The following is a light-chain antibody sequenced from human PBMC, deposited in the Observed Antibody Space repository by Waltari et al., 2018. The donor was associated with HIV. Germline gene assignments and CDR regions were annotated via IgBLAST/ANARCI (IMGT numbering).Light chain of an antibody. CDR2: EVY. CDR1: RCVVPTYNH. V-gene: IGLV2-18*01. CDR3: ALYTTRNII. Sequence: QSALTQPPSVSGFHGQSVTLSCTGFRCVVPTYNHVSWYQQPPNTAPKLILYEVYKRPSGVPDRFSGSQSGDMASLTVSGLQTEDEADYYCALYTTRNIIFGGGTNLVVL. J-gene: IGLJ2*01.